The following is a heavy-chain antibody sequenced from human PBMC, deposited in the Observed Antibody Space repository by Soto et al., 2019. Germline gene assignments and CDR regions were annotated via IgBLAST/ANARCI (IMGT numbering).Heavy chain of an antibody. Sequence: GGSLRLSCAASGFTFSGSAMHWVRQASGKGLEWVGRIRSKANSFATAYAASVKGRFTISRDDSKNTAYLQMNSLKTVYMAVYFCMGYSGSLRGSAFEIWGQGTMVTVSS. CDR2: IRSKANSFAT. CDR1: GFTFSGSA. CDR3: MGYSGSLRGSAFEI. J-gene: IGHJ3*02. V-gene: IGHV3-73*01. D-gene: IGHD1-26*01.